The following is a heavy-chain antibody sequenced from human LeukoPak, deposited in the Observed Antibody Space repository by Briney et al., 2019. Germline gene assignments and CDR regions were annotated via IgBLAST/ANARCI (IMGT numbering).Heavy chain of an antibody. CDR3: ASRPWNYDILTGYYNGVGGYFDY. J-gene: IGHJ4*02. Sequence: PSETLSLTCTVSGGSISSGGYYWSWLRQHPGKGLEWIGYIYYSGSTYYNPSLKSRVTISVDTSKNQFSLKLSSVTAADTAVYYCASRPWNYDILTGYYNGVGGYFDYWGQGTLVTVSS. CDR1: GGSISSGGYY. CDR2: IYYSGST. D-gene: IGHD3-9*01. V-gene: IGHV4-31*03.